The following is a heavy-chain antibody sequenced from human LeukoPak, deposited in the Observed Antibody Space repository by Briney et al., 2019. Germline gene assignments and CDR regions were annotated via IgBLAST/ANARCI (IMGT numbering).Heavy chain of an antibody. CDR2: IKSKTDGGTT. CDR3: TTDLLPIVVVPAATDDFDY. V-gene: IGHV3-15*01. J-gene: IGHJ4*02. D-gene: IGHD2-2*01. Sequence: GGSLRLSCAASGFTVSSNYMSWVRQAPGKGLEWVGRIKSKTDGGTTDYAAPVKGRFTISRDDSKNTLYLQMNSLKTEDTAVYYCTTDLLPIVVVPAATDDFDYWGQGTLVTVSS. CDR1: GFTVSSNY.